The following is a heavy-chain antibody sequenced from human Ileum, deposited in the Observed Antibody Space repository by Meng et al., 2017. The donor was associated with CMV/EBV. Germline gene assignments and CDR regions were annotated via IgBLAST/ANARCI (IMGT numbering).Heavy chain of an antibody. D-gene: IGHD2-15*01. CDR3: GRGPRQADPSVGP. V-gene: IGHV4-39*07. CDR1: GGSISSSSYY. Sequence: SETLSLTCTVSGGSISSSSYYWAWIRQPPGKGLEWIGSIYKSGTTFYNPSLKSRVTISVDTSKNQFSLTLASVTASDTAVYYCGRGPRQADPSVGPWGRGTLVTVSS. J-gene: IGHJ5*02. CDR2: IYKSGTT.